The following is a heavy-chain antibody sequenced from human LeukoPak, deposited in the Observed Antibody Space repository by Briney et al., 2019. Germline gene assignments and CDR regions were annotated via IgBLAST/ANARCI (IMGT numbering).Heavy chain of an antibody. CDR1: GYSISSGYY. V-gene: IGHV4-38-2*02. CDR3: ARVREGHYYYGMDV. Sequence: PSETLSLTCTVSGYSISSGYYWGWIRQPPGKGLEWIGSIYHSGSTYYNPSLKSRVTISVDTSKNQFSLKLSSVTAADTAVYYCARVREGHYYYGMDVWGQGTTVTVSS. J-gene: IGHJ6*02. CDR2: IYHSGST.